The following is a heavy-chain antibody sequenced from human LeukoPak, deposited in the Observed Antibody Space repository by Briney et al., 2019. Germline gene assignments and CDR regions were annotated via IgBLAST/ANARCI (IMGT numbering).Heavy chain of an antibody. CDR2: IKQDGSEK. CDR1: GFTFSSYW. J-gene: IGHJ4*02. D-gene: IGHD5-12*01. V-gene: IGHV3-7*01. CDR3: ARDDYSGYDPDRM. Sequence: RTGGSLRLSCAASGFTFSSYWMSWVRQAPGKGLEWVANIKQDGSEKYYVDSVKGRFTISRDNAKNSLYLQMNSLRAEDTAVYYCARDDYSGYDPDRMWGQGTLVTVSP.